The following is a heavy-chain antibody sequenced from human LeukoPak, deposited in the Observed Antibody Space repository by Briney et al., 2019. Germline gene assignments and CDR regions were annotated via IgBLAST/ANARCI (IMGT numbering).Heavy chain of an antibody. CDR3: ARYLATSYYYYYYMDV. V-gene: IGHV3-21*01. J-gene: IGHJ6*03. CDR2: ISSSSSYI. Sequence: GGSLRLSCAASGFTFSSYAMNWVRQAPGKGLEWVSSISSSSSYIYYADSVKGRFTISRDNAKNSLYLQMNSLRAEDTAVYYCARYLATSYYYYYYMDVWGKGTTVTVSS. D-gene: IGHD5-12*01. CDR1: GFTFSSYA.